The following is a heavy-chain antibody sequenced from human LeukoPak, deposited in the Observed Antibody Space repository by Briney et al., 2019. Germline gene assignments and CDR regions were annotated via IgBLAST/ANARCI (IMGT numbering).Heavy chain of an antibody. Sequence: SETLSLNCAVYGGSFSGYYWSWNRQPPGKGLEWIGEINHSGSTNENPSLKSRVTISVDTSKNQFSLKLSSVTAADTAVYYCARPARYYYGSGSYYFDYWGQGTLVTVSS. J-gene: IGHJ4*02. V-gene: IGHV4-34*01. D-gene: IGHD3-10*01. CDR1: GGSFSGYY. CDR2: INHSGST. CDR3: ARPARYYYGSGSYYFDY.